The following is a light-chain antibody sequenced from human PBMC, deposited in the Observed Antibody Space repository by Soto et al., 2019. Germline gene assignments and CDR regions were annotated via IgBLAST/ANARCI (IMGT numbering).Light chain of an antibody. J-gene: IGKJ2*01. CDR3: QQRTNWPSYT. Sequence: EIVLTQSPATLSLSPGERATLSCRASQSVSRNLAWYQQKSGQAPRLLIYDAYSRATDIPARFSGSGSGTYFTLIISSLEPEDFAVYACQQRTNWPSYTFGQGTKLEIK. CDR2: DAY. V-gene: IGKV3-11*01. CDR1: QSVSRN.